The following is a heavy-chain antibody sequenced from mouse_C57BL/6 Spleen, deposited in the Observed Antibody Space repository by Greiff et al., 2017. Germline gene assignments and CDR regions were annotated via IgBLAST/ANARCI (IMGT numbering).Heavy chain of an antibody. J-gene: IGHJ3*01. V-gene: IGHV1-26*01. CDR3: ATLWSWFAY. D-gene: IGHD1-1*02. CDR2: INPNNGGT. CDR1: GYTFTDYY. Sequence: EVQLQQSGPELVKPGASVKISCKASGYTFTDYYMNWVKQSHGKSLEWIGDINPNNGGTSYNQKFKGKATLTVDKSSSTAYMELRSLTSEDSAVYYCATLWSWFAYWGQGTLVTVSA.